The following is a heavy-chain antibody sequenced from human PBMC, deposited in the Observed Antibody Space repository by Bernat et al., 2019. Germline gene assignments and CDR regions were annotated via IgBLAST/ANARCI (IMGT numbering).Heavy chain of an antibody. J-gene: IGHJ4*02. CDR3: ARDGSWYSSSWFDY. D-gene: IGHD6-13*01. Sequence: VQLVETGGGLIQPGGSLRLSCAASGFIVSSNYMSWVRQAPGKGLEWVAVIWYDGSNKYYADSVKGRFTISRDNSKNTLYLQMNSLRAEDTAVYYCARDGSWYSSSWFDYWGQGTLVTVSS. V-gene: IGHV3-33*08. CDR2: IWYDGSNK. CDR1: GFIVSSNY.